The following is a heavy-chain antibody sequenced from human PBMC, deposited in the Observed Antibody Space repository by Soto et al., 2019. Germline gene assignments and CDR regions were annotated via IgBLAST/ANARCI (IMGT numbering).Heavy chain of an antibody. CDR3: ARDRPTSSIRARDYYYAMDV. V-gene: IGHV1-18*01. CDR1: GYTFTNFG. J-gene: IGHJ6*02. D-gene: IGHD6-6*01. CDR2: ISAYNGNT. Sequence: ASVKVSCKASGYTFTNFGISWVRQAPGQGLEWMGWISAYNGNTNYAQNFQGRVTMTTDTSTTTGYMELRSLRSDDTAVYYCARDRPTSSIRARDYYYAMDVWGQGTTVTVSS.